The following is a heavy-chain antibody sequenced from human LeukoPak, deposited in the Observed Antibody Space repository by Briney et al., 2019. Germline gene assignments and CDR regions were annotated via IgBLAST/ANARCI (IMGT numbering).Heavy chain of an antibody. Sequence: PSQTLSLTCTVSGGSISSGGYYWSWIRQHPGKGLEWIGYIYYSGSTYYNPSLKSRVTISVDTSKNQFSLKLSSVTAADTAVYYCARAHLHDYGDYAGIRPPDAFDIWGQGTMVTVSS. J-gene: IGHJ3*02. V-gene: IGHV4-31*03. CDR2: IYYSGST. CDR3: ARAHLHDYGDYAGIRPPDAFDI. CDR1: GGSISSGGYY. D-gene: IGHD4-17*01.